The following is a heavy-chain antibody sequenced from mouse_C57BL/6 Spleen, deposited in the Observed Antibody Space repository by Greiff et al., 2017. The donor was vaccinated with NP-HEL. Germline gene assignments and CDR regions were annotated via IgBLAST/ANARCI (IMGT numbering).Heavy chain of an antibody. V-gene: IGHV1-54*01. CDR2: INPGSGGT. CDR3: ARTSYDYGGAY. J-gene: IGHJ3*01. D-gene: IGHD2-4*01. CDR1: GYAFTNYL. Sequence: VQLQQSGAELVRPGTSVKVSCKASGYAFTNYLIEWVKQRPGQGLEWIGVINPGSGGTNYNEKFKGKATLTADKSSSTAYMQLSSLTSEDSAVYFCARTSYDYGGAYWGQGTLVTVSA.